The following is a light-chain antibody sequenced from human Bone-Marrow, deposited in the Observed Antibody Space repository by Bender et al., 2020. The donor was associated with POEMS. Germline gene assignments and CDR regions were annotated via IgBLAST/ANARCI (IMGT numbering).Light chain of an antibody. CDR1: RSNVGSYNL. Sequence: QSALTQPASLSGFPGQSITISCTGTRSNVGSYNLVSWYQQHPGKAPKLIVYGVDKWPSGVSNRFTGSKSGNTASLTISGLQAEDEADYYCSSYAGNNILIFGGGTKLAVL. V-gene: IGLV2-23*02. J-gene: IGLJ2*01. CDR2: GVD. CDR3: SSYAGNNILI.